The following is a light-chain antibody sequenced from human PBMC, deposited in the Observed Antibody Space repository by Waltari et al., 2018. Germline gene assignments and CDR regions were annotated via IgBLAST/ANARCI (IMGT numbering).Light chain of an antibody. CDR2: AAS. V-gene: IGKV1-39*01. Sequence: DIQMTQSPSSLSASVGDRVTITCRASQSISSYLHWYQEKAGKAPKLLIYAASTLQSGVPSRFSGSGSGADFTLTISSLQPDDFATYYCQHYNSSSWMFGQGTKVEIK. J-gene: IGKJ1*01. CDR3: QHYNSSSWM. CDR1: QSISSY.